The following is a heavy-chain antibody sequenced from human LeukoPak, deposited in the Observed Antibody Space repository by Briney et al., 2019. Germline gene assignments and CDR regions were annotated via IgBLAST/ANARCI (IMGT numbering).Heavy chain of an antibody. CDR3: AKDCRYYDSSGQVDI. Sequence: GGSLRLSCAASGFTFDDYTIHWVRQVPGKGLEWVSAISGSGGSTYYADSVEGRFTISRDNSKNTLYLQMNSLRAEDTAVYYCAKDCRYYDSSGQVDIWGQGTMVTVSS. V-gene: IGHV3-23*01. CDR2: ISGSGGST. CDR1: GFTFDDYT. D-gene: IGHD3-22*01. J-gene: IGHJ3*02.